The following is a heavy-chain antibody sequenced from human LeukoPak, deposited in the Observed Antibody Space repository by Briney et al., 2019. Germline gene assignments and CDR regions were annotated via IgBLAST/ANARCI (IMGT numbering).Heavy chain of an antibody. Sequence: GGSLRLSCAASGFTFSSYAMSWVRQAPGKGLEWVSAISGSGGSTYYADSVKGRFTIPRDNSKNTLYLQMNSLRAEDTAVYYCAKDPGYCSSTSCYYFDYWGQGTLVTVSS. V-gene: IGHV3-23*01. CDR3: AKDPGYCSSTSCYYFDY. D-gene: IGHD2-2*01. CDR2: ISGSGGST. CDR1: GFTFSSYA. J-gene: IGHJ4*02.